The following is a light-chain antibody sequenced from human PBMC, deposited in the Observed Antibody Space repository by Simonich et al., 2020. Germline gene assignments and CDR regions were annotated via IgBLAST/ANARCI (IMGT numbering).Light chain of an antibody. CDR2: AAS. CDR1: QGISHY. CDR3: LQHNSYPLT. J-gene: IGKJ4*01. V-gene: IGKV1-17*03. Sequence: DIQMTQSPSAMSASVGDRVTITCRASQGISHYLAWFQQKPGKVPKRLISAASSLQSGVPSRFSGSGSGTEFTLTISSLQPEDFATYYCLQHNSYPLTFGGGTKVEIK.